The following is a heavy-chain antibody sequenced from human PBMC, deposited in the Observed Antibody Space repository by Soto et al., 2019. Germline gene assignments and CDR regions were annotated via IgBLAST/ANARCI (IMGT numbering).Heavy chain of an antibody. CDR3: ARGFGDIVVVPAASAFDI. CDR1: GGSISSYY. D-gene: IGHD2-2*01. CDR2: IYTSGST. Sequence: SETLSLTCTVSGGSISSYYWSWIRQPAGKGLEWIGRIYTSGSTNYNPSLKSRVTMSVDTSKNQFSLKLSSVTAADTAVYYCARGFGDIVVVPAASAFDIWGQGTMVTVSS. J-gene: IGHJ3*02. V-gene: IGHV4-4*07.